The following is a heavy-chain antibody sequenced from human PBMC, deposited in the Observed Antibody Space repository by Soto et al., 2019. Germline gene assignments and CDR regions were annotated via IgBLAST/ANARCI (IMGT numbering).Heavy chain of an antibody. V-gene: IGHV1-18*01. CDR1: GYTFTNYG. J-gene: IGHJ5*02. Sequence: QVQLVQSGAEVKKPGASVKVSCKASGYTFTNYGISWVRQAPGQGLEWMGWISAYNGNTKYAQKLQGRVTMTTDTSTSTAYMELRSLGSDATAVYYCARGVGSGSSYNQYNWFDPWGQGTLVTVSS. CDR2: ISAYNGNT. D-gene: IGHD3-10*01. CDR3: ARGVGSGSSYNQYNWFDP.